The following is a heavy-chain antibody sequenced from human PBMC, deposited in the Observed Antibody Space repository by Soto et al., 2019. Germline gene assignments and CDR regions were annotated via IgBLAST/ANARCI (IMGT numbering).Heavy chain of an antibody. CDR2: ISYDGSNK. CDR1: GFTFSTYD. V-gene: IGHV3-30*18. CDR3: AKGWGDYYYYMDV. J-gene: IGHJ6*03. Sequence: PGGSLRLSCAASGFTFSTYDMHWVRQAPREGLEWVAVISYDGSNKYYADSVKGRFTISRDNSKNTLYLQMNSLRAEDTAVYYCAKGWGDYYYYMDVWGKATTVSVTS. D-gene: IGHD3-16*01.